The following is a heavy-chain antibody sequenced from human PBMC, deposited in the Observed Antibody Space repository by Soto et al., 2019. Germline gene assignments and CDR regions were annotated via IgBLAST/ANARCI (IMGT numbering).Heavy chain of an antibody. CDR3: ARDREMATSKDRWYFDL. CDR2: ISSNGGST. CDR1: GFTFSSYA. D-gene: IGHD5-12*01. Sequence: EVQLVESGGGLVQPGGSLRLSCAASGFTFSSYAMHWVRQAPGKGLEYVSAISSNGGSTYYANSVKGRFTISRDNSKNXXDLQMGSLRAEDMAVYYCARDREMATSKDRWYFDLWGRGTLVTVSS. V-gene: IGHV3-64*01. J-gene: IGHJ2*01.